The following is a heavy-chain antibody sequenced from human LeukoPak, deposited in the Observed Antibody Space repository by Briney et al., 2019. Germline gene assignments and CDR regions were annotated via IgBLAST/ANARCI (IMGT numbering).Heavy chain of an antibody. CDR1: GGTFSSYP. V-gene: IGHV1-69*05. CDR3: ATGVGDYDYYYHMDV. Sequence: SVKVSCKASGGTFSSYPLSWVRQAPGQGLEWVGGIIPIYTGPDYAQRFQGGLTITTDESATTAYMELSSLTSEDTAVYYRATGVGDYDYYYHMDVWGRGTTVTVSS. CDR2: IIPIYTGP. D-gene: IGHD2-21*02. J-gene: IGHJ6*03.